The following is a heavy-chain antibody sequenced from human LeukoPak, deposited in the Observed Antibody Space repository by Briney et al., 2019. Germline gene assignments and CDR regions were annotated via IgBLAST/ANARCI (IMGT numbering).Heavy chain of an antibody. D-gene: IGHD5-18*01. Sequence: GRSLRLACAASEFSVSTRYMSWVRQAPGKGMEWVSVIISGGTTYYADSVKGRFTIFRDSLKNILYLQMKSLRAEDAAVYYCAKGRGYSSGAHDSWGQGTLVTVSS. CDR3: AKGRGYSSGAHDS. V-gene: IGHV3-53*01. CDR1: EFSVSTRY. CDR2: IISGGTT. J-gene: IGHJ4*02.